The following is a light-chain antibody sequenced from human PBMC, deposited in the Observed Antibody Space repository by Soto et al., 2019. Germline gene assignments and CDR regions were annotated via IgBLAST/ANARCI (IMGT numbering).Light chain of an antibody. V-gene: IGKV1-5*03. J-gene: IGKJ5*01. Sequence: DIQMTHSPSTRSASIGDRVTITFRPSQSISSWLSWYQQKPGQFPKLLIYHASTLEAGVQPRFRGTGSGPAFTLTIRSLQPDDLATYYCQQYNAAFGQGTRLEIK. CDR3: QQYNAA. CDR1: QSISSW. CDR2: HAS.